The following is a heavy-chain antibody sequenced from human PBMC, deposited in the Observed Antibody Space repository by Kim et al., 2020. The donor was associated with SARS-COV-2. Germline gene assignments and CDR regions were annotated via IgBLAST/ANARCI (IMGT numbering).Heavy chain of an antibody. Sequence: SQTLSLTCAISGDSVSSNSAAWNWIRQSPSIGLEWLGRTYYRSKWYNDYAVSVKSRITINPDTSKNQFSLQLNSVTPEDTAVYYCARDPTPYSSSWYYFDYWGQGTLVTVSS. CDR3: ARDPTPYSSSWYYFDY. CDR1: GDSVSSNSAA. V-gene: IGHV6-1*01. J-gene: IGHJ4*02. CDR2: TYYRSKWYN. D-gene: IGHD6-13*01.